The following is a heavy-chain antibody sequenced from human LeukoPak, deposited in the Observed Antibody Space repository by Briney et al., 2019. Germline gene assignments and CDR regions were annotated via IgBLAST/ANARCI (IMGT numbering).Heavy chain of an antibody. V-gene: IGHV5-51*01. CDR1: GYSFTSYL. CDR3: ARHVVRGIGPLGY. D-gene: IGHD3-10*01. J-gene: IGHJ4*02. Sequence: GEALNFSCTGSGYSFTSYLIGWVRQMPGKGLGWMGIIYPGDSDTNYGPSFQGQVTITADKSISTAYLQWSSLKASDTAMYYCARHVVRGIGPLGYWGQGTLVTVSS. CDR2: IYPGDSDT.